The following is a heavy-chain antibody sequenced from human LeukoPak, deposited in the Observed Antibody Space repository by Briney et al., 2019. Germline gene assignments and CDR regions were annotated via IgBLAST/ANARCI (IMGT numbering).Heavy chain of an antibody. CDR3: ARAVTAIGLRVPYYMDV. V-gene: IGHV3-7*01. J-gene: IGHJ6*03. Sequence: GGSLRLSCAASGFTFSSYWMSWVRQAPGKGLEWVANIKQDGSEKYYVDSVKGRFTISRDNAKNSLYLQMNSLRAEDTAVYYCARAVTAIGLRVPYYMDVWGEGTTVTVSS. D-gene: IGHD2-21*02. CDR1: GFTFSSYW. CDR2: IKQDGSEK.